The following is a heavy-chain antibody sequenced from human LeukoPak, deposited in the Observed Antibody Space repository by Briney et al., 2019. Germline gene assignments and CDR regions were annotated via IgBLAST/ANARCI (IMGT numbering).Heavy chain of an antibody. CDR3: ARKVYAFDI. J-gene: IGHJ3*02. CDR1: GFTVSSNS. Sequence: PGGSLRLSCTVSGFTVSSNSMSWIRQPPGKGLEWIGEINHSGSTNYNPSLKSRVTISVDTSKNQFSLKLSSVTAADTAVYYCARKVYAFDIWGQGTMVTVSS. CDR2: INHSGST. V-gene: IGHV4-34*01.